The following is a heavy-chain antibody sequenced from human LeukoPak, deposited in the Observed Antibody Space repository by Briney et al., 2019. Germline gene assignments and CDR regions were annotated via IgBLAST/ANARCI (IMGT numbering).Heavy chain of an antibody. V-gene: IGHV4-4*07. CDR2: FYLSGDN. J-gene: IGHJ3*02. D-gene: IGHD3-3*01. Sequence: SETLSLTCTVSGGSIASYLWSWIRQPAGKGLEWIGRFYLSGDNQYNPSLRIRVTKSLETSKIQFSLRLSSVTDADTAVYYCARRFADLNDDTFDIWGTGTMVTVSS. CDR1: GGSIASYL. CDR3: ARRFADLNDDTFDI.